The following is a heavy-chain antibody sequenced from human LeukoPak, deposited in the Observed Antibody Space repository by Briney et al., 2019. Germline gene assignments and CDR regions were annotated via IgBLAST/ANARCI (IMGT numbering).Heavy chain of an antibody. D-gene: IGHD3-22*01. CDR2: INPNSGGT. V-gene: IGHV1-2*02. CDR3: AATTYYYDGSGYYSVRFWFDP. CDR1: GYTFTGYY. J-gene: IGHJ5*02. Sequence: ASVKVSCKASGYTFTGYYMHWVRQAPGQGLGWMGGINPNSGGTNYAQKYQGRVTMTRDTSISTAYMELSRLRSDDTAVYYCAATTYYYDGSGYYSVRFWFDPWGQGTLVTVSS.